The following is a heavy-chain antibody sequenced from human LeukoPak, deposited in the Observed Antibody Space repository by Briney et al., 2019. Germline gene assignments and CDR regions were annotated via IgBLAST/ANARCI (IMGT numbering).Heavy chain of an antibody. J-gene: IGHJ6*03. CDR1: GFTFSSYA. CDR2: ISGRGGST. CDR3: ARKRGYYDSSGYYWGYYYYYMDV. Sequence: GGSLRLSCAASGFTFSSYAMSWVRQAPGKGLEWVSAISGRGGSTYYADSVKGRFTISRDNSKNTLYLQMNSLRAEDTAVYYCARKRGYYDSSGYYWGYYYYYMDVWGKGTTVTVSS. V-gene: IGHV3-23*01. D-gene: IGHD3-22*01.